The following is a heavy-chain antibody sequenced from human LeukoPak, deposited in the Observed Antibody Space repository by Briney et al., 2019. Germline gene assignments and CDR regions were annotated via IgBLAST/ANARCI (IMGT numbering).Heavy chain of an antibody. V-gene: IGHV4-59*01. CDR2: IYYSGST. Sequence: SETLSLTCTVSGGSISSYYWSWIRQPPGKGLEWIGYIYYSGSTNYNPSLKSRVTISVDTSKNQFSLRLSSVTAADTAMYYCARSRFGYSDYWGQGTLVTVSS. CDR3: ARSRFGYSDY. CDR1: GGSISSYY. D-gene: IGHD3-22*01. J-gene: IGHJ4*02.